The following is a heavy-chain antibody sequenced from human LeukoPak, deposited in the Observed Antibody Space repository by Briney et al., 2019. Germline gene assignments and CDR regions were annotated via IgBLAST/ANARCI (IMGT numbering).Heavy chain of an antibody. Sequence: SSETLSLTCTVSGDSISTYYWSWVRQPPGKGLEWIGYIYYGGNTNYNPSLKSRVTISVDTSKNQFSLKLSSVTAVDTAVYYCARGNDISRGFYYAMDVWGQGTTVIVSS. J-gene: IGHJ6*02. CDR2: IYYGGNT. CDR1: GDSISTYY. CDR3: ARGNDISRGFYYAMDV. V-gene: IGHV4-59*01. D-gene: IGHD3-9*01.